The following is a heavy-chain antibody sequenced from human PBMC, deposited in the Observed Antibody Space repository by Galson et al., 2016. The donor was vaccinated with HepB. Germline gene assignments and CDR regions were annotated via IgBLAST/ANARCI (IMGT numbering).Heavy chain of an antibody. J-gene: IGHJ4*02. CDR3: ARNGSGNYYHFDY. CDR2: ISYDGLNK. CDR1: GFTFSNYA. D-gene: IGHD1-26*01. Sequence: SLRLSCAASGFTFSNYAMHWVRQAPGKGLEWLTFISYDGLNKFYADCVKGRFTISRDNSKTTLYLQMNTLRPEDTAVYYCARNGSGNYYHFDYWGQGTLVTVSS. V-gene: IGHV3-30*04.